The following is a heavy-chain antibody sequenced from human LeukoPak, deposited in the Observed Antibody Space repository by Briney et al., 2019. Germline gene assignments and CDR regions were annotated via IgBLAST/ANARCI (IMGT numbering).Heavy chain of an antibody. V-gene: IGHV4-59*08. CDR3: ARHRDSLGFHNWFDP. J-gene: IGHJ5*02. CDR2: TFYTGST. CDR1: GGSISSHY. Sequence: SETLSLTCTVSGGSISSHYWSWIRQSPGRGLGWIGFTFYTGSTNSNPSLKSRVTMSADPSKNQVSLRLISVTAADTAIYYCARHRDSLGFHNWFDPWGQGTLVSVSS. D-gene: IGHD3-16*01.